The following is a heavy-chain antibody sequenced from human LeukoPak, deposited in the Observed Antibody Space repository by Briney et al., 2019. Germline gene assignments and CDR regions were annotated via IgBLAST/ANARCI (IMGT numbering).Heavy chain of an antibody. CDR2: IYYSGTT. V-gene: IGHV4-39*01. Sequence: SETLSLTCTVSGGSFSSSDYYWGWIRQPPGKGMEWIGSIYYSGTTYYNPSLKSRVTISVDTSKKQFSLKLRSVTAADTAVYYCARQEIGLRSFDPWGQGTLVTVSS. J-gene: IGHJ5*02. D-gene: IGHD3/OR15-3a*01. CDR3: ARQEIGLRSFDP. CDR1: GGSFSSSDYY.